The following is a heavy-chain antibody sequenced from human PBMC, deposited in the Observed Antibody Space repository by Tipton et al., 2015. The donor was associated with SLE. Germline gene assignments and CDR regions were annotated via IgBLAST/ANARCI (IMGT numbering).Heavy chain of an antibody. J-gene: IGHJ4*02. D-gene: IGHD1-7*01. CDR2: IWYDGSNK. CDR3: AGASWNYGFFDY. CDR1: GFNFNTYG. Sequence: SLRLSCAASGFNFNTYGMHWVRQAPGKGLEWVAVIWYDGSNKYYEDSVKGRFTMSRDNSMNTLSLQMNSLRAEDTAVYYCAGASWNYGFFDYWGQGTLVTVSS. V-gene: IGHV3-33*01.